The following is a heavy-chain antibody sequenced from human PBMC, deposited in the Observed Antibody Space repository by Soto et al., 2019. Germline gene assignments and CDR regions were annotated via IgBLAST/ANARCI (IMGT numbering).Heavy chain of an antibody. CDR1: GYTFTSYG. V-gene: IGHV1-18*01. CDR2: ISAYNGNT. D-gene: IGHD5-18*01. J-gene: IGHJ6*02. CDR3: ARDSLSGYSYAYYYYYGMDV. Sequence: ASVKVSCKASGYTFTSYGISWVRQAPGQGLEWMGWISAYNGNTNYAQKLQDRVTMTTDTSTSTAYMELRSLRSDDTAVYYCARDSLSGYSYAYYYYYGMDVWGQGTTVTVSS.